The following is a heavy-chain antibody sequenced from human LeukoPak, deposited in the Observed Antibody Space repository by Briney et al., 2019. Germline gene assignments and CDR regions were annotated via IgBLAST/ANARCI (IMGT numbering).Heavy chain of an antibody. CDR2: ISGSGGST. Sequence: GGSLRLSCAASGFTFSSYAMSWVRQAPGKGLEWVSAISGSGGSTYYADSVKGRFTISRDNSKNTLYLQMNSLRAEDTAVYYCAKDGVVVVAATRDMDVWGQGTMVTVSS. D-gene: IGHD2-15*01. J-gene: IGHJ3*01. CDR1: GFTFSSYA. V-gene: IGHV3-23*01. CDR3: AKDGVVVVAATRDMDV.